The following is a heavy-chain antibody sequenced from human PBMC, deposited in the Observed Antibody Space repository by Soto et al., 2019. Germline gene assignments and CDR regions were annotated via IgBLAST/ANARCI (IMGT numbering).Heavy chain of an antibody. CDR3: ARDRIAGSKYYYGMDV. V-gene: IGHV1-69*01. Sequence: QVQLVQSGAEVKKPGSSVRVSCKASGGTFSSYAISWVRQAPGHGLEWMGGIIPIFGTENYAQKFQGRVTITADESTSTAYMELISLRPEDSAVYYCARDRIAGSKYYYGMDVWGQGTTVTVSS. D-gene: IGHD6-13*01. CDR2: IIPIFGTE. CDR1: GGTFSSYA. J-gene: IGHJ6*02.